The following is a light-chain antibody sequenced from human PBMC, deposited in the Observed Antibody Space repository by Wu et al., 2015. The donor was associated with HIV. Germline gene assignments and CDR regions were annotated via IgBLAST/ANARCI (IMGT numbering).Light chain of an antibody. J-gene: IGKJ4*01. CDR1: QSISIF. V-gene: IGKV3-11*01. CDR2: DAS. CDR3: QQRTDWVT. Sequence: EIVLTQSPATLSLSPGERAILSCRASQSISIFLAWYQQKPGQAPRLLIYDASNRATGISARFSGSGSGTDFTLTISSLEPEDFAVYYCQQRTDWVTFGGGTKVEIK.